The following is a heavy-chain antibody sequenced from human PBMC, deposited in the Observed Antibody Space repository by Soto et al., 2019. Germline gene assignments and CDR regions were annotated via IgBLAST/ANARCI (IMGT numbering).Heavy chain of an antibody. D-gene: IGHD3-3*01. CDR1: GGSISSGGYY. CDR3: ARGIRFLESEPGEMDY. V-gene: IGHV4-31*03. CDR2: IYYSGST. Sequence: QVQLQESGPGLLKPSQTLSLTCTVSGGSISSGGYYWSWIRQHPGKGLEWIGYIYYSGSTYYNPSLYSRVTISVGRSKSKFSLKLSSVTAAGTAVYYCARGIRFLESEPGEMDYWGQATLVTVSS. J-gene: IGHJ4*02.